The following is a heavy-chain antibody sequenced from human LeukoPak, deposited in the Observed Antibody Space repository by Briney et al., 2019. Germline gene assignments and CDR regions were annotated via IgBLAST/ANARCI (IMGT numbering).Heavy chain of an antibody. Sequence: PGGSLRLSCAASGFTFSSYGIHWFRQAPGKGLEWVAFIRYDGSNKHYADSVKGRFTISRDNSKNTVYLQMSSLRAEDAAVYYCAKEDINYRFNPWGQGTLVTVSS. CDR2: IRYDGSNK. CDR1: GFTFSSYG. J-gene: IGHJ5*02. D-gene: IGHD2-15*01. CDR3: AKEDINYRFNP. V-gene: IGHV3-30*02.